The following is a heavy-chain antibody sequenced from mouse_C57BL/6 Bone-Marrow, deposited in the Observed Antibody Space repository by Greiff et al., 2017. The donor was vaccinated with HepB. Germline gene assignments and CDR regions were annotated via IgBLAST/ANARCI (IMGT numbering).Heavy chain of an antibody. CDR2: IYPGSGNT. CDR1: GYSFTSYY. V-gene: IGHV1-66*01. Sequence: VQLQQSGPELVKPGASVKISCKASGYSFTSYYIHWVKQRPGQGLEWIGWIYPGSGNTKYNEKFKGKATLTADTSSSTAYMQLSSLTSEDSAVYYCARDYYGPYWYFDVWGTGTTVTVSS. J-gene: IGHJ1*03. CDR3: ARDYYGPYWYFDV. D-gene: IGHD1-1*01.